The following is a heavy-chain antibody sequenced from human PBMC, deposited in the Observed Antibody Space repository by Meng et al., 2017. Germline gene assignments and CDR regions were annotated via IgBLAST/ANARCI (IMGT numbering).Heavy chain of an antibody. D-gene: IGHD1-26*01. J-gene: IGHJ6*02. CDR2: IYPGYSDT. CDR3: ARKWGSPIYGMDG. V-gene: IGHV5-51*01. Sequence: GESPKTFRKGSGYSFTSYWIGRVRQMPGKGLEWMEIIYPGYSDTRYSPSFQGPVTISADKSISTAYLQWSSLKASDTAVYYCARKWGSPIYGMDGWGQGTTVTVSS. CDR1: GYSFTSYW.